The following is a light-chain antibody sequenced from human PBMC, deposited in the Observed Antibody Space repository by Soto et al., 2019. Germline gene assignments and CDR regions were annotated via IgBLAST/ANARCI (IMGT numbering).Light chain of an antibody. Sequence: QSVLTQPASXSGSPGQSITISCTGXXXDVGAYDFVSWYQQHPDKAPKLMIYEVSNRPSGVSNRFSGSKSVNTATLTISGLQADDEADYYCSSYTSSSTRVFGTGTKVTV. J-gene: IGLJ1*01. V-gene: IGLV2-14*03. CDR2: EVS. CDR1: XXDVGAYDF. CDR3: SSYTSSSTRV.